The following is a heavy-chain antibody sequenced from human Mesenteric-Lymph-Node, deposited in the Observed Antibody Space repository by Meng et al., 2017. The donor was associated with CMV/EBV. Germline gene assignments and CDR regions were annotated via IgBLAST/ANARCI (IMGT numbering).Heavy chain of an antibody. J-gene: IGHJ4*02. Sequence: GGSLRLSCAASGFTFSSYEMNWVRQAPGKGLEWVSSIYSGGPDTYVRDSVKGRFTISRDDSTNTLYLQMNSLRVEDTAVYYCAKTRGSFKGSFDYWGRGTPVTVSS. D-gene: IGHD3-3*02. CDR3: AKTRGSFKGSFDY. V-gene: IGHV3-23*03. CDR2: IYSGGPDT. CDR1: GFTFSSYE.